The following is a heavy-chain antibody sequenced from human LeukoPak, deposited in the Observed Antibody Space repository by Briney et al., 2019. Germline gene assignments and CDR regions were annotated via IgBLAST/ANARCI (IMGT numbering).Heavy chain of an antibody. Sequence: ATVKVSCKASGYTFTSYDISWVRQATGQGLEWMGWMNPNSGNTGYAQKFQGRVTITRNTSISTAYMELSSLRSEDTAVYYCARGSSSGFDYWGQGTLVTVSS. CDR1: GYTFTSYD. CDR2: MNPNSGNT. CDR3: ARGSSSGFDY. J-gene: IGHJ4*02. D-gene: IGHD6-19*01. V-gene: IGHV1-8*03.